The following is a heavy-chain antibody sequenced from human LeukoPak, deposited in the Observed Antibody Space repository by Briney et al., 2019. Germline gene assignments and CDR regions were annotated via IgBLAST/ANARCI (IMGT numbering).Heavy chain of an antibody. CDR3: ARGLGQLVRTPYYYYYYMDV. D-gene: IGHD6-13*01. Sequence: ASVKVSCKASGYTFTGNYMHWVRQAPGQGLEWMGRINPNSGGTNYAQKFQGRVTMTRDTSISTAYMELSRLRSDDTAVYYCARGLGQLVRTPYYYYYYMDVWGKGATVTVSS. V-gene: IGHV1-2*06. CDR2: INPNSGGT. CDR1: GYTFTGNY. J-gene: IGHJ6*03.